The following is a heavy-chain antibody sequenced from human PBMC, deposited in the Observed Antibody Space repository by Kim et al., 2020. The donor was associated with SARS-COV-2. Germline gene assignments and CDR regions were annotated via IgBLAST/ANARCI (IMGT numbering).Heavy chain of an antibody. CDR3: TTDTTYSYGYYYYGMDV. Sequence: GGSLRLSCAASGFTFSNAWMSWVRQAPGKGLEWVGRIKSKTDGGTTDYAAPVKGRFTISRDDSKNTLYLQMNSLKTEDTAVYYCTTDTTYSYGYYYYGMDVWGQGTTVTVSS. CDR2: IKSKTDGGTT. CDR1: GFTFSNAW. D-gene: IGHD5-18*01. J-gene: IGHJ6*02. V-gene: IGHV3-15*01.